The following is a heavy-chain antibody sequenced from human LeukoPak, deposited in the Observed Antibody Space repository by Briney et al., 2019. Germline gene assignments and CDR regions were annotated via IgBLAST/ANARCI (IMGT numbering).Heavy chain of an antibody. CDR1: GGSISSYY. Sequence: SETLSLTCTVSGGSISSYYWSWIRQPAGKGLEWVGRIYTSGSTNYNPSLKSRVTMSVDTSKNQFSLKLSSVTAADTAVYYCAREPVAGNPYYYGMDVWGQGTTVTVSS. CDR3: AREPVAGNPYYYGMDV. CDR2: IYTSGST. V-gene: IGHV4-4*07. J-gene: IGHJ6*02. D-gene: IGHD6-19*01.